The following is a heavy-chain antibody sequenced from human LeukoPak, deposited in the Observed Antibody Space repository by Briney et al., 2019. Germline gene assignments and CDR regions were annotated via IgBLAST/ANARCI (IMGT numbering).Heavy chain of an antibody. V-gene: IGHV3-23*01. CDR1: GLAFRNFA. J-gene: IGHJ6*03. Sequence: GGSLRLSCEASGLAFRNFAMSWVRQAPGEGLEWVSGMTGSGGSSYYADSVKGRFTTSRDNAKNALYLQMNSLRADDTALYYCAKMKGQRLNDYCMDGWGKGTTVTVSS. CDR2: MTGSGGSS. CDR3: AKMKGQRLNDYCMDG.